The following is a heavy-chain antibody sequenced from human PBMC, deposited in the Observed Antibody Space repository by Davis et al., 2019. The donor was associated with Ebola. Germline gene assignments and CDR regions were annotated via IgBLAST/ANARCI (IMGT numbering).Heavy chain of an antibody. J-gene: IGHJ4*02. Sequence: GESLKISCAASGFTFSSYGMHWVRQAPGKGLEWVAVISYDGSNKFYADSVKGRFTISRDNSKNTLYLQMNSLRAEDTAVYYCASSARGAVAGTFDYWGQGTLVTVSS. CDR1: GFTFSSYG. V-gene: IGHV3-30*03. CDR3: ASSARGAVAGTFDY. D-gene: IGHD6-19*01. CDR2: ISYDGSNK.